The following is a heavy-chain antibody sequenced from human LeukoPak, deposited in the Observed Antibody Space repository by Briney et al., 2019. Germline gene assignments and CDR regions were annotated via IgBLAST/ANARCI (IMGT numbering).Heavy chain of an antibody. CDR1: GGSFSGYY. D-gene: IGHD3-22*01. CDR3: ARGYSSGGLDY. J-gene: IGHJ4*02. Sequence: SETLSLTCAVYGGSFSGYYWSWIRQPPGKGLEWIGEINHSGSTNYNPSLKSRVTISVDTSKNQFSLKLSSVTAADTAVYYCARGYSSGGLDYWGQGTLVTVSS. V-gene: IGHV4-34*01. CDR2: INHSGST.